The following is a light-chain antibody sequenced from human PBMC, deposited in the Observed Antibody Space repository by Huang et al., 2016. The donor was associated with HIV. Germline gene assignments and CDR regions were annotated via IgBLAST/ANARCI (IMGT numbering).Light chain of an antibody. J-gene: IGKJ2*01. CDR2: GAF. CDR1: QSVSSN. CDR3: QQYNDWPPWGT. V-gene: IGKV3-15*01. Sequence: EIVMTQSPATLSVSPGERATLSCRASQSVSSNLAWYPQKPGQAPRLLLYGAFTRATGVPARFSGSGSGTEFTLTITSLQSEDFAIYYCQQYNDWPPWGTFGQGTKLEIK.